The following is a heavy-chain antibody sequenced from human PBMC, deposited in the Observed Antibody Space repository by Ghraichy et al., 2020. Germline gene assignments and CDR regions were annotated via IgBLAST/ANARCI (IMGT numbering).Heavy chain of an antibody. CDR2: ISSSSSSI. Sequence: RGSLRLSCGASGFIFSDYYMSWIRQAPGKGLEWLSYISSSSSSIYLADSVKGRFTISRDNAKNSVYLQMNSLREEDTALYYCARDCRVGVTRGYAFDMWGQGTMVTVSS. V-gene: IGHV3-11*01. D-gene: IGHD1-26*01. CDR3: ARDCRVGVTRGYAFDM. CDR1: GFIFSDYY. J-gene: IGHJ3*02.